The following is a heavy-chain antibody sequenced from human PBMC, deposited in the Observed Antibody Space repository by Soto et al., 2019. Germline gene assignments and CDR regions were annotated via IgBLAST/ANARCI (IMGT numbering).Heavy chain of an antibody. J-gene: IGHJ6*02. D-gene: IGHD2-2*01. CDR1: GFTFSSYA. CDR2: ISYDGINK. V-gene: IGHV3-30-3*01. Sequence: GGSLRLSCAASGFTFSSYAMHWVRQAPGKGLEWVAVISYDGINKYYADSVKGRFTISRDNSKNTLYLQMNSLRAEDTAVYYCARDADCSSTSCYLGMDVWGQGTTVTVSS. CDR3: ARDADCSSTSCYLGMDV.